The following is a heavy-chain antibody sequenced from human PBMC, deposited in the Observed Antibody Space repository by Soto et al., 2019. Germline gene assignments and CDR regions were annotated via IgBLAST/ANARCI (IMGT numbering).Heavy chain of an antibody. CDR1: GYTFTSYG. D-gene: IGHD1-26*01. CDR2: ISAYNGNT. CDR3: ARDGVGATRDYYYYGMDV. V-gene: IGHV1-18*01. J-gene: IGHJ6*02. Sequence: ASVKVSCKASGYTFTSYGISWVRQAPGQGLEWMGWISAYNGNTNYAQKLQGRVTMTTDTSTSTAYMELRSLRSDDTAVYYCARDGVGATRDYYYYGMDVWGQGTTVTVSS.